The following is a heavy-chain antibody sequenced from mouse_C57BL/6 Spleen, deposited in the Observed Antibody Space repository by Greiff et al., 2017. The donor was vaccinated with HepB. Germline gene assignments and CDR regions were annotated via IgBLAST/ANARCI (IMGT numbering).Heavy chain of an antibody. J-gene: IGHJ2*01. CDR2: IDPETGGT. CDR3: TKGVYYDYDDFDY. D-gene: IGHD2-4*01. Sequence: QVQLQQSGAELVRPGASVTLSCKASGYTFTDYEMHWVKQTPVHGLEWIGAIDPETGGTAYNQKFKGKAILTADKSSSTAYMELRSLTSEDSAVYYCTKGVYYDYDDFDYWGQGTTLTVSS. V-gene: IGHV1-15*01. CDR1: GYTFTDYE.